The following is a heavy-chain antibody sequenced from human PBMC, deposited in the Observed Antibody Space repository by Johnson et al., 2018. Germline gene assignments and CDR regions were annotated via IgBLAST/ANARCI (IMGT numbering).Heavy chain of an antibody. CDR1: GFTFGDYA. D-gene: IGHD2-21*02. Sequence: VQLVESGGGLVKPGRSLRLSCTVSGFTFGDYAMSWFRQAPGKGLEWVGFIRNKAYGGTTEYAASVKGRFTISRDDSKNIDYLQMNSLKTEDTAVYYCARDGLVTPRVDDDYYYMDVWGKGTTVTVSS. J-gene: IGHJ6*03. CDR2: IRNKAYGGTT. CDR3: ARDGLVTPRVDDDYYYMDV. V-gene: IGHV3-49*05.